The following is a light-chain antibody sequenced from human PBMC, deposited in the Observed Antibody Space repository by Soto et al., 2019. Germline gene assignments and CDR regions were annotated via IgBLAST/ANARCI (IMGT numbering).Light chain of an antibody. V-gene: IGKV1-17*01. CDR2: AAS. J-gene: IGKJ4*01. Sequence: DIQLTQSPSVLSASVGDTVTITCRASQALSNYLGWYQQKPGKAPKRLIYAASSLQSGVPSRFSGSGSGTEFTLTISSLQPEDFATYYCLQHNSYPLTFGGGTKVDIK. CDR3: LQHNSYPLT. CDR1: QALSNY.